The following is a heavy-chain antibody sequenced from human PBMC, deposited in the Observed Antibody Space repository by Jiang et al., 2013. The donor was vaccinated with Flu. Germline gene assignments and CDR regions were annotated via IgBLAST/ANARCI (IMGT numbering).Heavy chain of an antibody. CDR3: ARVERPEAGIDS. CDR2: IKSDGSAT. V-gene: IGHV3-74*01. CDR1: GFTFSNVW. J-gene: IGHJ5*01. Sequence: VQLVESGGDLVQPGGSLRLSCAASGFTFSNVWMHWVRQAPGKGLVWVSRIKSDGSATNYADSVKGRFTISRDNAKNTLYLEMNSLRAEDTAVYYCARVERPEAGIDSVGQGTLVTVSS. D-gene: IGHD6-13*01.